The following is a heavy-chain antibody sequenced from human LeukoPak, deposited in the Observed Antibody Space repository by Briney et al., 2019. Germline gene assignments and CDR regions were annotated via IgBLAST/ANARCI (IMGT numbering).Heavy chain of an antibody. CDR2: IWYGGSNK. V-gene: IGHV3-33*01. CDR1: GFTFSSYG. CDR3: ARSRAAAIYYFDY. J-gene: IGHJ4*02. D-gene: IGHD6-13*01. Sequence: QPGRSLRLSCAASGFTFSSYGMHWVRQAPGKGLEWVAIIWYGGSNKYYADSVKGRFTISRDNSKNTLYLQMSSLRDEDTAVYYCARSRAAAIYYFDYWGQGTLVTVSS.